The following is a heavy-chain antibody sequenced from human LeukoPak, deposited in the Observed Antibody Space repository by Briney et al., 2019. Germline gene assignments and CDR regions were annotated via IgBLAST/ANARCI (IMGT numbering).Heavy chain of an antibody. V-gene: IGHV3-74*01. CDR3: ATAPYIVVVVAAIDY. Sequence: GGSLRLSCAASGFTFSSYWMHWVRQAPGKGLVWVSRINSDGSSTSYADSVKGRFTISRDNAKNTLYLQMNSLRAEDTALYYCATAPYIVVVVAAIDYWGQGTLVTVSS. J-gene: IGHJ4*02. CDR2: INSDGSST. D-gene: IGHD2-15*01. CDR1: GFTFSSYW.